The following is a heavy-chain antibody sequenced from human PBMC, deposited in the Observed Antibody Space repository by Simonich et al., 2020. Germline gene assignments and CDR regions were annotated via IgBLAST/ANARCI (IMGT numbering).Heavy chain of an antibody. CDR2: IWYDGSNK. Sequence: QVQLVESGGGVVQPGRSLRLSCAASGFTFSSYGMHWVRQAPGKGRVWVAVIWYDGSNKYYADSVKGRFTISRDNSKNTLYLQMNSLRAEDTAVYYCARAYSSSWYNWFDPWGQGTLVTVSS. V-gene: IGHV3-33*01. J-gene: IGHJ5*02. D-gene: IGHD6-13*01. CDR1: GFTFSSYG. CDR3: ARAYSSSWYNWFDP.